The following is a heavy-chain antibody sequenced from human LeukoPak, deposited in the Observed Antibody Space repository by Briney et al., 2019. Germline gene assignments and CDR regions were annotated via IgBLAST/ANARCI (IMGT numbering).Heavy chain of an antibody. CDR3: AREIGYCDNGSCGNFDY. CDR2: IYYSGRT. Sequence: SETLSLTCAVFGGSISTSNWWSWVRQSPGKGLEWIGEIYYSGRTNYNPSLKSRVTISVDRSRHQFSLELTSVTAADTADYYCAREIGYCDNGSCGNFDYWGQGTQVTVSS. V-gene: IGHV4-4*02. J-gene: IGHJ4*02. D-gene: IGHD2-15*01. CDR1: GGSISTSNW.